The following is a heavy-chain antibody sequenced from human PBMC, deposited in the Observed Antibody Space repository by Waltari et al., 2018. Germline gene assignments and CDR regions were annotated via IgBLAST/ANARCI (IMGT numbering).Heavy chain of an antibody. CDR3: ARAPGYKGYFDY. Sequence: QVQLQGWGAGLLRPSETLSLTCAVSGGSFSGYYWSWIRQSPGKGLGWIGDVNHGGDTNYRPSLESRVTISVDMSKNQFSLKMSSVTAADTAIYYCARAPGYKGYFDYWGRGTLVTVSS. CDR1: GGSFSGYY. V-gene: IGHV4-34*01. J-gene: IGHJ4*02. D-gene: IGHD5-12*01. CDR2: VNHGGDT.